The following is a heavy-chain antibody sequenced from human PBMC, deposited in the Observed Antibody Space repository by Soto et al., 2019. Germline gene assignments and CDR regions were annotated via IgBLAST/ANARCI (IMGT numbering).Heavy chain of an antibody. CDR3: ARSLFDYGDYVGY. J-gene: IGHJ4*02. CDR1: GFTFSSYS. V-gene: IGHV3-48*02. D-gene: IGHD4-17*01. CDR2: ISSSSSTI. Sequence: EVQLVESGGGLVQPGGSLRLSCAASGFTFSSYSMNWVRQALGKGLEWVSYISSSSSTIYYADSVKGRFTISRDNAKNSLYLQMNSLRDEDTAVYYCARSLFDYGDYVGYWGEGTLVTVSS.